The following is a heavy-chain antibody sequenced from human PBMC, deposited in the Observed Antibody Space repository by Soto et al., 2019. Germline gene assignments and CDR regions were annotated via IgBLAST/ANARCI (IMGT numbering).Heavy chain of an antibody. D-gene: IGHD1-1*01. J-gene: IGHJ4*02. V-gene: IGHV3-72*01. CDR1: GFTLSDYY. Sequence: EVQLVESGGGLVQPGGSLRLSCAASGFTLSDYYMGWVRQAPEKGLEWVARTRNRANSYTTEYAASVKGRFTISRDDSHTSLYLQMNSLKTEYTAVYYCDRGGRTNWRYLDYWGQGTLVTVSS. CDR2: TRNRANSYTT. CDR3: DRGGRTNWRYLDY.